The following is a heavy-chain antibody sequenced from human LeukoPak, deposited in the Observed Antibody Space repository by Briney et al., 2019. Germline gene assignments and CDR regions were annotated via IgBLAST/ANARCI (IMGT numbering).Heavy chain of an antibody. D-gene: IGHD2-2*01. Sequence: SETLSLTCTVSGGSISSHYWSWIRQPPGKGLEWIGYIYYSGSTNYNPSLKSRVTISVDTSKNQFSLKLSSVTAADTAVYYCARSYCRSTSCFLGPAFDYWGQGTLVTVSS. V-gene: IGHV4-59*11. CDR2: IYYSGST. CDR3: ARSYCRSTSCFLGPAFDY. J-gene: IGHJ4*02. CDR1: GGSISSHY.